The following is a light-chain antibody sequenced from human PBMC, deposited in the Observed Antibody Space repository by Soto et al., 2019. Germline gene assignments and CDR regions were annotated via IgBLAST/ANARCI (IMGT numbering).Light chain of an antibody. V-gene: IGKV3-15*01. J-gene: IGKJ4*01. CDR1: RSISTN. Sequence: EMVMTQSPPTLSVSTGERATLSCRASRSISTNVAWYQHKPGQAPRLLIYSASTRATGIPARFSGSGSGTEFTLTISSLQSEDFAIYYCQQYNNWPPITFGGGTKVDIK. CDR3: QQYNNWPPIT. CDR2: SAS.